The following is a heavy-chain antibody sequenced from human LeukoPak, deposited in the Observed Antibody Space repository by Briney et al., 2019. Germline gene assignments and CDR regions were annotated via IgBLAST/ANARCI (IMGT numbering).Heavy chain of an antibody. Sequence: ASVKVSCKASGYTFTGYYMHWVRQAPGQGLEWMGWINPNSGGTNYAQKFQGRVTMTRDTSISTAYMELSSLRSEDTAVYYCARRGIYGDYSDRADWYFDLWGRGTLVTVSS. CDR2: INPNSGGT. CDR3: ARRGIYGDYSDRADWYFDL. D-gene: IGHD4-17*01. V-gene: IGHV1-2*02. CDR1: GYTFTGYY. J-gene: IGHJ2*01.